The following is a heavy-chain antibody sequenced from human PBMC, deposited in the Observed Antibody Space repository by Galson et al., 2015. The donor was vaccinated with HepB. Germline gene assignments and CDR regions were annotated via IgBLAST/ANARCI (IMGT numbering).Heavy chain of an antibody. CDR2: LSGSGGST. J-gene: IGHJ4*02. CDR1: GFTFSSYG. CDR3: AGYYDSSGYYEPYYFDY. D-gene: IGHD3-22*01. V-gene: IGHV3-23*01. Sequence: SLRLSCAASGFTFSSYGMSWVRQAPGKGPEWVSTLSGSGGSTYYADSVKGRFTISRDNSKNTLYLQMNSLRVEDTAVYYCAGYYDSSGYYEPYYFDYWGQGTLVTVSS.